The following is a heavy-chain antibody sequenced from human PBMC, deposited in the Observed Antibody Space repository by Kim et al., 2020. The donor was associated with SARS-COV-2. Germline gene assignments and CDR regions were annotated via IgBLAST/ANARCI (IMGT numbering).Heavy chain of an antibody. CDR3: TTDFRDIVVVVAATDY. Sequence: GGSLRLSCAASGFTFSNAWMSWVRQAPGKGLEWVGRIKSKTDAGTTDYAAPVKGRFTISRDDSKNTLYLQMNSLKTEDTAVYYCTTDFRDIVVVVAATDYWGQGTLVTVSS. CDR1: GFTFSNAW. J-gene: IGHJ4*02. CDR2: IKSKTDAGTT. V-gene: IGHV3-15*01. D-gene: IGHD2-15*01.